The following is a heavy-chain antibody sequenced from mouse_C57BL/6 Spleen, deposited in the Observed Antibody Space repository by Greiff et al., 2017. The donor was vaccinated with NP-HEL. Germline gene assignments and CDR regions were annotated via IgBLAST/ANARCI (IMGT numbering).Heavy chain of an antibody. Sequence: EVNVVESEGGLVQPGRSMKLSCTASGFTFSDYYMAWVRQVPEKGLEWVANINYDGSSTYYLDSLKSRFIISRDNAKNILYLQMSSLKSEDTATYYCARDWYGSPFAYWGQGTLVTVSA. J-gene: IGHJ3*01. CDR3: ARDWYGSPFAY. CDR1: GFTFSDYY. CDR2: INYDGSST. V-gene: IGHV5-16*01. D-gene: IGHD1-1*01.